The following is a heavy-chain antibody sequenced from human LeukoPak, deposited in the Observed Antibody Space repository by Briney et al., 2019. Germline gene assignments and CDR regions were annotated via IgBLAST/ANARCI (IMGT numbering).Heavy chain of an antibody. D-gene: IGHD2-2*01. V-gene: IGHV3-23*01. CDR2: ISGSGDT. J-gene: IGHJ1*01. CDR1: GFTFRNYA. Sequence: GGSLRLSCAASGFTFRNYAMSWVRQAPGKGLEWVSLISGSGDTYYADSVTGRFTISRDNSKNTLYLQMNSLRAEDTAVYYCATVHQFSFQDWGQGTLVTVSS. CDR3: ATVHQFSFQD.